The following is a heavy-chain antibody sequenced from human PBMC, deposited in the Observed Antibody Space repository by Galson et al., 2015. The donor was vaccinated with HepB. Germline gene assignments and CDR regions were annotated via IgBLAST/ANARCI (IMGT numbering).Heavy chain of an antibody. Sequence: SVKVSCKASGYTFTSYGISWVRQAPGQGLEWMGWISAYNGNTNYAQKLQGRVTMTTDTSTSTAYMELRSLRSDDTAVYYCARVLLWFGAKGAFDIWGQGTMVTVSS. J-gene: IGHJ3*02. D-gene: IGHD3-10*01. CDR2: ISAYNGNT. CDR3: ARVLLWFGAKGAFDI. CDR1: GYTFTSYG. V-gene: IGHV1-18*01.